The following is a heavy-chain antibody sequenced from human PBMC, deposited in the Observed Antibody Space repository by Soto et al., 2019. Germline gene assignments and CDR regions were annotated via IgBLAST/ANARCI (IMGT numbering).Heavy chain of an antibody. CDR1: GFMFSRYW. CDR2: IKQDGSEK. V-gene: IGHV3-7*01. D-gene: IGHD6-13*01. Sequence: EVQVGESGGGLVQSGGSQRLSCAASGFMFSRYWMTWVRQAPGKGLEWVANIKQDGSEKYYVDSVKGRFTISRDNAENSLYQQMSSLRVEDTAVYYCVRGTSSWYFYYYGMDAWCPGTTVTVSS. CDR3: VRGTSSWYFYYYGMDA. J-gene: IGHJ6*02.